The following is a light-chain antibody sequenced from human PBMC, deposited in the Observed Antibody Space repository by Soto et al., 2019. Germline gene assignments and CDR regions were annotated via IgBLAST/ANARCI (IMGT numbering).Light chain of an antibody. V-gene: IGKV3-15*01. CDR1: QSVSSY. J-gene: IGKJ4*01. CDR2: GVS. CDR3: QQSNNWPPLT. Sequence: EIVLTQSPATLSLSPGERATLSCRASQSVSSYLAWYQQKPGQPPRLLIYGVSTRATGVPARFSGSGSETDFSLTISSLQIEDFALYYCQQSNNWPPLTFGGGTKVDIK.